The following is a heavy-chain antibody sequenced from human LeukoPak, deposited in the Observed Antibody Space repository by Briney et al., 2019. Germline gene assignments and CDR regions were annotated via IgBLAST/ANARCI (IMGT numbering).Heavy chain of an antibody. CDR2: INPNSGGT. V-gene: IGHV1-2*04. D-gene: IGHD2-2*01. J-gene: IGHJ6*02. Sequence: ASVKVSCKASGYTFTGYYMHWVRQAPGQGLEWMGWINPNSGGTNYAQKFQGWATMTRDTSISTAYMELSRLRSDDTAVYYCARGGSYIVVVPAAMDYYYYYGMDVWGQGTTVTVSS. CDR1: GYTFTGYY. CDR3: ARGGSYIVVVPAAMDYYYYYGMDV.